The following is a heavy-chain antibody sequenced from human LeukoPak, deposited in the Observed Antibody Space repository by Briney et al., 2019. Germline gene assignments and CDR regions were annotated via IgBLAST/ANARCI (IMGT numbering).Heavy chain of an antibody. Sequence: SVKVSCKASGGTFSSYAISWVRQAPGQGLEWMGGIIPIFGTVNYAQKFQGRVTITADKSTSTAYMELRSLRSDDTAVYYCARAAIPDYYDSSFYYIGYWGQGTLVTVSS. D-gene: IGHD3-22*01. V-gene: IGHV1-69*06. CDR1: GGTFSSYA. CDR2: IIPIFGTV. J-gene: IGHJ4*02. CDR3: ARAAIPDYYDSSFYYIGY.